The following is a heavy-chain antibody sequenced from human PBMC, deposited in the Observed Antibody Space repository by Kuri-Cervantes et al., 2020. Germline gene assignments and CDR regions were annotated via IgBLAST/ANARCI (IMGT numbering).Heavy chain of an antibody. CDR1: GFTFSSYA. J-gene: IGHJ3*02. CDR3: AKDKRFLDN. V-gene: IGHV3-23*01. D-gene: IGHD3-16*01. CDR2: ISGSGGST. Sequence: GESLKISCAASGFTFSSYAMSWVRQAPGKGLDWVSAISGSGGSTYYADSVKGRFTISRDNSKNTLYLQMNSLRAEDTAVYYCAKDKRFLDNWGQGTMVTVSS.